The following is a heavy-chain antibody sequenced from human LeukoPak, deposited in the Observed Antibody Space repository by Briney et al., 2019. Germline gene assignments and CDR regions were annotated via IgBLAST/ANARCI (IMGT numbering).Heavy chain of an antibody. J-gene: IGHJ6*03. D-gene: IGHD5-24*01. CDR3: ARGEMATINYYYYYMDV. Sequence: ASVKVSCKASGYTFTSYDINWVRQATGQGLEWMGWMNPNSGNTGYAQKLQGRVTMTRNTSISTAYMELSSLRSEDTAVYYCARGEMATINYYYYYMDVWGKGTTVTVSS. CDR2: MNPNSGNT. CDR1: GYTFTSYD. V-gene: IGHV1-8*01.